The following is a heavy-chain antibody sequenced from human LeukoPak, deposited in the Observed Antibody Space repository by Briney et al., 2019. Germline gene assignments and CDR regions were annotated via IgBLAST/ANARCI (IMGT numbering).Heavy chain of an antibody. Sequence: GGSLRLSCAASGFAFSSYNMNWVRQAPGKGLEWIAYIGSSGSPTHYADSVGGRFTISRDNAKNSLYLQMNSLRDEDTAVYFCARRPYSDTSGRLSDVWGQGTTVTVSS. CDR1: GFAFSSYN. CDR3: ARRPYSDTSGRLSDV. J-gene: IGHJ6*02. D-gene: IGHD3-22*01. V-gene: IGHV3-48*02. CDR2: IGSSGSPT.